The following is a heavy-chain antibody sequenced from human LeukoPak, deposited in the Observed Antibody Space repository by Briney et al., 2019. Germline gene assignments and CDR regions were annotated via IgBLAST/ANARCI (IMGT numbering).Heavy chain of an antibody. CDR3: ASELALTTQPADFDY. J-gene: IGHJ4*02. CDR1: GFTFSSYS. D-gene: IGHD4-11*01. V-gene: IGHV3-21*01. Sequence: GGSLRLSCAASGFTFSSYSMKWVRQAPGKGLEWVSSISSSSSYIYYADSVKGRFTIPRDNAKNSLYLQMNSLRAEDTAVYYCASELALTTQPADFDYWGQGTLVTVSS. CDR2: ISSSSSYI.